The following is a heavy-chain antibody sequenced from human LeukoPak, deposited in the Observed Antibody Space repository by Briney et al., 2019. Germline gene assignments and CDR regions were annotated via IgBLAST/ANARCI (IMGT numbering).Heavy chain of an antibody. D-gene: IGHD3-22*01. CDR2: MNPNSGNT. CDR3: ARGRYYDSSGYDAFDI. V-gene: IGHV1-8*01. CDR1: GYTFTSYD. J-gene: IGHJ3*02. Sequence: ASVKISCKASGYTFTSYDINWVRQATGQGLEWMRWMNPNSGNTGYAQKFQGRVTMTRNTSISTAYMELSSLRSEDTAVYYCARGRYYDSSGYDAFDIWGQGTMVTVSS.